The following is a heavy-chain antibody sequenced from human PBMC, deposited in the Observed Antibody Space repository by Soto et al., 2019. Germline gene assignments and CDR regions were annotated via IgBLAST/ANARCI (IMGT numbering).Heavy chain of an antibody. CDR2: ISGSGAGT. CDR3: AKVRTQLVYKGTFDT. D-gene: IGHD2-2*02. Sequence: GGSLSLSCAASGFTFSSYTMSWVRQAQGKGLEWVSAISGSGAGTYYADSVKGRFTISRDNSKNTLYLQMNSLRAEDTAVYYCAKVRTQLVYKGTFDTWGQGTMVTVSS. V-gene: IGHV3-23*01. CDR1: GFTFSSYT. J-gene: IGHJ3*02.